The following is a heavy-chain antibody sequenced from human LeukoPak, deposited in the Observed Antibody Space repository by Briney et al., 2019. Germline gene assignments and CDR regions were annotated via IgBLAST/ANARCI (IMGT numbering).Heavy chain of an antibody. D-gene: IGHD3-10*01. CDR3: ARSRAVLLWFGQLMEGYYFDY. V-gene: IGHV4-61*02. CDR1: GGSISSGSYY. CDR2: IYSSGST. Sequence: SETLSLTCTVSGGSISSGSYYWSWIRQPAGKGLEWIGRIYSSGSTNYNPSLKSRVTISVDTSKNQFSLKLSSVTAADTAVYYCARSRAVLLWFGQLMEGYYFDYWGQGTLVTVSS. J-gene: IGHJ4*02.